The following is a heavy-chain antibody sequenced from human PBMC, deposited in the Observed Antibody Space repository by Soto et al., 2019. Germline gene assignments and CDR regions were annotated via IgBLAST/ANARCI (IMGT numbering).Heavy chain of an antibody. J-gene: IGHJ4*02. CDR1: GFTFTSYA. Sequence: SVKVSCKASGFTFTSYAIHWVRQARGQRLEWIAWIVVGSGNTNYAQKYQERVTITMDTSTSTVYMELSSLISEDRAMYYCARHLAAGDVWGQGTLVTVSS. V-gene: IGHV1-58*02. CDR2: IVVGSGNT. D-gene: IGHD2-8*02. CDR3: ARHLAAGDV.